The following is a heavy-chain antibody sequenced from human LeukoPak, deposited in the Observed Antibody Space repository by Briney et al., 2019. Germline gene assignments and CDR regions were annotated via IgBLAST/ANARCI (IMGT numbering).Heavy chain of an antibody. Sequence: NPGGSLRLSCAASGFTFSNAWMSWVRQAPGEGLEWVGRIKSKTDGGTTDYAAPVKGRFTISRDDSKNTLYLQMNSLKTEDTAVYYCTTYSPIRGVMGYWGQGTLVTVSS. CDR2: IKSKTDGGTT. CDR1: GFTFSNAW. D-gene: IGHD3-10*01. J-gene: IGHJ4*02. V-gene: IGHV3-15*01. CDR3: TTYSPIRGVMGY.